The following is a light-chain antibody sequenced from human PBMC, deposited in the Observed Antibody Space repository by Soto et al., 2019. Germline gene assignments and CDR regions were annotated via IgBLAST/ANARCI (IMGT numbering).Light chain of an antibody. Sequence: EIVMTQSPATLSVSPGERATLSCRASQSVSSNLAWYQQKPGQAPRLLIYGASTRATCIPARFSGSGSGTEFTLTISSLQSEDFAVYYCQQYNNWLLWTFGQGTKVEIK. CDR2: GAS. J-gene: IGKJ1*01. CDR1: QSVSSN. V-gene: IGKV3-15*01. CDR3: QQYNNWLLWT.